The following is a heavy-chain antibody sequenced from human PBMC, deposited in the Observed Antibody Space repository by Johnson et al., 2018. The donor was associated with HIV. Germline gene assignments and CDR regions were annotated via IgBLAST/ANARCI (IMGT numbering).Heavy chain of an antibody. J-gene: IGHJ3*02. Sequence: VQLVEPGGGLAKSGGSLRLPCAASRFTFSSHAMSWDRQTPGKGLEWVSAISGSGGRTFYADSVKGRITISRDNSKNTLYLQMNSLRAEDTAVYYCAKDRGSYYFYAFDIWGQGTMVTVSS. D-gene: IGHD1-26*01. V-gene: IGHV3-23*04. CDR2: ISGSGGRT. CDR3: AKDRGSYYFYAFDI. CDR1: RFTFSSHA.